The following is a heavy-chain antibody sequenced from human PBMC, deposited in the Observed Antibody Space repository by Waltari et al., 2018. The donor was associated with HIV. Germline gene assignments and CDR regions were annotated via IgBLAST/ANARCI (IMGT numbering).Heavy chain of an antibody. D-gene: IGHD7-27*01. CDR1: GFTFSGSA. Sequence: EMQLVEAGGGLVQPGRSLMLSCTASGFTFSGSAIHWVRQTSGKGLEGIGQIRSRPSNYATAYGVSVQGRFTISRDDSRSESYLQMKGLQIEDTGVYYCTRQGGAWGRDLWGQGTRVTVSS. CDR3: TRQGGAWGRDL. CDR2: IRSRPSNYAT. V-gene: IGHV3-73*02. J-gene: IGHJ5*02.